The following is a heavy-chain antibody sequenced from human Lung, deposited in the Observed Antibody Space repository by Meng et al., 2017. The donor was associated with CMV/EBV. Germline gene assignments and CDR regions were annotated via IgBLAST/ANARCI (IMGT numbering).Heavy chain of an antibody. Sequence: QVQLQESGPGLVKPSGTLSLPCGVSGVSISSNIRWTWVRQPPGKGLEWIGDIDDSGSTNYNPSLNSRISISLDKSKNHFSLKVNSVTAAGTAVYYCARGKQDAWELLAYWGQGALVTVSS. V-gene: IGHV4-4*02. CDR1: GVSISSNIR. J-gene: IGHJ4*02. CDR2: IDDSGST. CDR3: ARGKQDAWELLAY. D-gene: IGHD1-26*01.